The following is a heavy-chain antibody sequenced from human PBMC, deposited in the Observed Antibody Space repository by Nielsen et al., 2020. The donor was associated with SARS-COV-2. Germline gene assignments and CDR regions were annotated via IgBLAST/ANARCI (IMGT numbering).Heavy chain of an antibody. V-gene: IGHV3-9*01. CDR3: AGHASWATVMIS. CDR2: ISWNSGSI. J-gene: IGHJ4*02. Sequence: SLKISCAASGFTFDDYAMHWVRQAPGKGLEWVSGISWNSGSIGYADSVKGRFTISRDNAKNSLYLQMNSLRAEDTALYYCAGHASWATVMISWGQGTLVTVSS. CDR1: GFTFDDYA. D-gene: IGHD3-9*01.